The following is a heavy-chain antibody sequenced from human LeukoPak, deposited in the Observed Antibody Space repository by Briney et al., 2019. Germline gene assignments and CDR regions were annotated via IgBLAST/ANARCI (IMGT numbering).Heavy chain of an antibody. Sequence: PGGSLRLSCAASGFTFSSYAMSWVRQAPGKGLEWVSAISGSGGSTYYADSVKGRFTISRDNSKNTLYLQMNSLRAEDTAVYYCAKSNRGFRALGDFDYWGQGTLVTVSS. CDR1: GFTFSSYA. J-gene: IGHJ4*02. V-gene: IGHV3-23*01. CDR2: ISGSGGST. D-gene: IGHD3-16*01. CDR3: AKSNRGFRALGDFDY.